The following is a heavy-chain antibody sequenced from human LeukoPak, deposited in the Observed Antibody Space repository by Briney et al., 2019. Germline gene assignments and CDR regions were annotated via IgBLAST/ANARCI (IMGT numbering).Heavy chain of an antibody. CDR2: IIPIFGTA. V-gene: IGHV1-69*13. CDR3: ASRGYSGYDIVDY. CDR1: GGTFSSYA. Sequence: SVKVSCKASGGTFSSYAISWVRQAPGQGLEWMGGIIPIFGTANYAQKFQGRVTITADESTSTAYMELSSLRSEDTAVYYCASRGYSGYDIVDYWGQGTLVTVSS. D-gene: IGHD5-12*01. J-gene: IGHJ4*02.